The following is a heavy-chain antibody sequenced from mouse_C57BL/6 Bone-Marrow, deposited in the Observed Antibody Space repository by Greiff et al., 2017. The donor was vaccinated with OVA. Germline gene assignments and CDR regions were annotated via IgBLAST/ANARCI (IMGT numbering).Heavy chain of an antibody. J-gene: IGHJ4*01. V-gene: IGHV1-59*01. Sequence: VQLQQPGAELVRPGTSVKLSCKASGYTFTSYWMHWVKQRPGQGLEWIGVIDPSDSYTNYNQKFKGKATLTVDTSSSTAYMQLSSLTSEDSAVYYCARVDGYLYYAMDYWGQGTSVTVSS. CDR1: GYTFTSYW. D-gene: IGHD2-3*01. CDR3: ARVDGYLYYAMDY. CDR2: IDPSDSYT.